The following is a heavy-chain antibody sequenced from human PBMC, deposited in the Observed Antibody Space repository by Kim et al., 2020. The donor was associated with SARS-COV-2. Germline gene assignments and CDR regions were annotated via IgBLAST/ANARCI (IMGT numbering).Heavy chain of an antibody. V-gene: IGHV5-51*01. CDR3: ARQPAYSNSWYLLDY. Sequence: PSFQGKVTISADKSISTAYLHWSSLKASDTAMYYCARQPAYSNSWYLLDYWGQGTLVTVSS. J-gene: IGHJ4*02. D-gene: IGHD6-13*01.